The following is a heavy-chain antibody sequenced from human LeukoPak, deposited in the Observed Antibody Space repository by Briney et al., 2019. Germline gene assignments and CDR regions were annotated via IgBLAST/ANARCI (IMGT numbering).Heavy chain of an antibody. Sequence: GGSLRLSCAASRFTFSNYGVNWVRQAPGKGLEWVSYINSRSSTIYYADSVRGRFTISRDNARNSLYLQMNSLKAEDTAIYYCAREVGTPQAFDIWGQGTMVTVSS. CDR2: INSRSSTI. CDR1: RFTFSNYG. J-gene: IGHJ3*02. V-gene: IGHV3-48*01. CDR3: AREVGTPQAFDI. D-gene: IGHD1-26*01.